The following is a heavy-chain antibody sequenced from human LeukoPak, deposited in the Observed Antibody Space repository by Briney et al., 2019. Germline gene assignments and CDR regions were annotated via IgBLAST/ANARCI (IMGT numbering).Heavy chain of an antibody. CDR3: AAGAGITRY. D-gene: IGHD3-10*01. CDR1: GLTFYDYA. CDR2: ITWNSGSI. J-gene: IGHJ4*02. Sequence: GGSLRLSCAASGLTFYDYAMHWVRQAPGRGLEWVSGITWNSGSIAYADSVKGRFTISRDNAKNSLYLQVNSLRSEDTALYYCAAGAGITRYWGQGTLVTVSS. V-gene: IGHV3-9*01.